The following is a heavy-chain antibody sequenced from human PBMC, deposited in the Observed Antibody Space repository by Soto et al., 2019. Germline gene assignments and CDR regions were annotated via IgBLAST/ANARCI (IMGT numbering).Heavy chain of an antibody. V-gene: IGHV3-30-3*01. D-gene: IGHD5-18*01. Sequence: QVQLVESGGGVVQPGRSLRLSCAASGFTFSSYAMHWVRQAPGKGLEWVAVISYDGSNKYYADSVKGRFTISRDNSKNTLYLQMNSLRAEDTAVYYCARDMRGYSHGYWLDYWGQGTLVTVSS. CDR2: ISYDGSNK. CDR3: ARDMRGYSHGYWLDY. J-gene: IGHJ4*02. CDR1: GFTFSSYA.